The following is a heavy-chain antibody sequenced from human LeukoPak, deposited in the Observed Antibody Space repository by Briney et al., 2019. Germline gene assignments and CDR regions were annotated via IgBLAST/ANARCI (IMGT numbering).Heavy chain of an antibody. D-gene: IGHD3-10*01. Sequence: PSETLSLTCAVYGGSFSGYYWSWIRQPPGKGLEWVSAISGSGGSTYYADSVKGRFTISRDNSKNTLYLQMNSLRAKDTAVYYCAKAAITMVRGVNYYFDYWGQGTLVTVSS. CDR1: GGSFSGYY. J-gene: IGHJ4*02. V-gene: IGHV3-23*01. CDR2: ISGSGGST. CDR3: AKAAITMVRGVNYYFDY.